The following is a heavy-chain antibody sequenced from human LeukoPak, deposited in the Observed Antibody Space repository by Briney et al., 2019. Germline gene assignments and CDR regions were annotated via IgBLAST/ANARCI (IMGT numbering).Heavy chain of an antibody. CDR1: GYTFTSYD. D-gene: IGHD6-13*01. CDR3: ARFFSRYSSSWYYPNYYYYYMDV. V-gene: IGHV1-8*03. Sequence: ASVKVSCKASGYTFTSYDINWVRQATGQGLEWMGWMNPNSGNTGYAQKFQGRVTITRNTSISTAYMELSSLRSEDTAVYYCARFFSRYSSSWYYPNYYYYYMDVWGKGTTVTISS. J-gene: IGHJ6*03. CDR2: MNPNSGNT.